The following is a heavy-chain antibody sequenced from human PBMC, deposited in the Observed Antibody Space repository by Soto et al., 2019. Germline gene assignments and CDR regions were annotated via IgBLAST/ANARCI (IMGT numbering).Heavy chain of an antibody. Sequence: GASVKVSCKASGYTFTSYYMHWVRQAPGQGLEWMGIINPSGGSTSYAQKFQGRVTMTRDTSTSTVYMELSSLRAEDTAVYYCATPGPGFSSGLTHWGQGTLVTVSS. CDR3: ATPGPGFSSGLTH. CDR2: INPSGGST. D-gene: IGHD6-19*01. J-gene: IGHJ4*02. V-gene: IGHV1-46*01. CDR1: GYTFTSYY.